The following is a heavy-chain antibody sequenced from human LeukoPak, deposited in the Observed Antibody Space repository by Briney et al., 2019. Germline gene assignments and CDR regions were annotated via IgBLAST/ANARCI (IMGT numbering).Heavy chain of an antibody. CDR3: ARDVGADVWGMFYFDY. Sequence: SETLSLTCTVSGGSISGYYWSWIRQPAGKGLEWIGRIYTSGSTNYNPSLKSRVTISVDKSKNQFSLKLSSVTAADTAVYYCARDVGADVWGMFYFDYWGQGTLVTVSS. CDR1: GGSISGYY. D-gene: IGHD3-16*01. CDR2: IYTSGST. J-gene: IGHJ4*02. V-gene: IGHV4-4*07.